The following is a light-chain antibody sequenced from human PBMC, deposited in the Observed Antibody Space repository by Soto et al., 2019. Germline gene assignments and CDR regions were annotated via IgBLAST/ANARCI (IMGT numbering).Light chain of an antibody. CDR3: QPSNNWTT. V-gene: IGKV3-15*01. CDR2: GAS. Sequence: ILMTMSPVTLSVSPQERATLSCRASQSVSSNLAWYQQKPGQAPRLLIYGASTRATGIPARFSGSGSGTEFTLTISFLESEDCAVHYCQPSNNWTTFGQGTRLDVK. CDR1: QSVSSN. J-gene: IGKJ1*01.